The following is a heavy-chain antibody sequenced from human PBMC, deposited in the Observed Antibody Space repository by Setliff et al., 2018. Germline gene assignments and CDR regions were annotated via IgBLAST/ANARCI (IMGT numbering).Heavy chain of an antibody. V-gene: IGHV1-2*02. D-gene: IGHD2-8*02. CDR2: INPNSGDT. CDR3: ARETSSGPRIDP. J-gene: IGHJ5*02. Sequence: ASVKVSCKPSGYDFSSYFIYWLRKAPGQGLEWMGWINPNSGDTNYSQRFRGRVTMTIDTSTRTVYMELTRLRSDDTAIYYCARETSSGPRIDPWGQGTQVTVSS. CDR1: GYDFSSYF.